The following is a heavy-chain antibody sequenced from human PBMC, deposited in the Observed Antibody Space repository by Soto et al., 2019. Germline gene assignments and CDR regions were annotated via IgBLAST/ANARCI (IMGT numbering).Heavy chain of an antibody. Sequence: LQESGPGLVKPSETLSLTCSVFGDSISSRSYYWAWIRRPPGMGLEWIASISYPGNTYSNPCLTGRAAISGDTSKNQFSLKLSFVTAADTAVYYCARFSWYDGDSITNYYMDFWGNGATVTVSS. CDR3: ARFSWYDGDSITNYYMDF. CDR1: GDSISSRSYY. J-gene: IGHJ6*03. D-gene: IGHD6-13*01. CDR2: ISYPGNT. V-gene: IGHV4-39*01.